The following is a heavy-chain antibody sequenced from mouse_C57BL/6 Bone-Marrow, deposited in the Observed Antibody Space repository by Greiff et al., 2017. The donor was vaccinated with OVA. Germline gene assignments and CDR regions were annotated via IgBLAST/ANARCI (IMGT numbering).Heavy chain of an antibody. CDR1: GFTFSSYA. Sequence: EVNVVESGGGLVKPGGSLKLSCAASGFTFSSYAMSWVRQTPEKRLEWVATISDGGSYTYYPDNVKGRFTISRDNAKNNLYLQMSHLKSEDTAMYYCARWLLPMDYWGQGTSVTVSS. D-gene: IGHD2-3*01. J-gene: IGHJ4*01. V-gene: IGHV5-4*03. CDR2: ISDGGSYT. CDR3: ARWLLPMDY.